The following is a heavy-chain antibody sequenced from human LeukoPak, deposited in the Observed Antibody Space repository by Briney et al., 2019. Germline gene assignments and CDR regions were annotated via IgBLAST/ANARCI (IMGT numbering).Heavy chain of an antibody. Sequence: SETLSLTCAVYGGSFSGYYWGWIRQPPGKGLEWIGSIYHSGSTYYNPSLKSRVTISVDTSKNQFSLKLSSVTAADTAVYYCARGGYGGNSVGAFDIWGQGAMVTVSS. CDR1: GGSFSGYY. J-gene: IGHJ3*02. CDR3: ARGGYGGNSVGAFDI. CDR2: IYHSGST. D-gene: IGHD4-23*01. V-gene: IGHV4-38-2*01.